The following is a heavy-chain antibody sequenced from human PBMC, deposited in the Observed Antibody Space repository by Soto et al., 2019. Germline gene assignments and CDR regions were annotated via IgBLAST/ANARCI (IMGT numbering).Heavy chain of an antibody. CDR1: GFTFSSYG. D-gene: IGHD4-4*01. CDR3: AKTQYYYYYVLDV. V-gene: IGHV3-30*18. J-gene: IGHJ6*02. CDR2: ISYDGSNK. Sequence: PGGSLRLSCAASGFTFSSYGMHWVRQAPGKGLEWVAVISYDGSNKNYADSVKGRFTISRDNAKNTQYLQMNSLKPEDTAVYYCAKTQYYYYYVLDVWGQGTTVTVSS.